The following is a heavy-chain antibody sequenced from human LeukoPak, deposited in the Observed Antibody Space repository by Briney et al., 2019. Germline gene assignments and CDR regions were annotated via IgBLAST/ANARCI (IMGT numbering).Heavy chain of an antibody. CDR3: ARKVTQNYDFWSGPVGRWFDP. D-gene: IGHD3-3*01. J-gene: IGHJ5*02. CDR2: ISAYNGNT. V-gene: IGHV1-18*01. Sequence: ASVKVSCKASGYTFTSYGISWVRQAPGQGLEWMGWISAYNGNTNYAQKLQGRVTMTTDTSTSTAYVELRSLRSDDTAVYYCARKVTQNYDFWSGPVGRWFDPWGQGTLVTVSS. CDR1: GYTFTSYG.